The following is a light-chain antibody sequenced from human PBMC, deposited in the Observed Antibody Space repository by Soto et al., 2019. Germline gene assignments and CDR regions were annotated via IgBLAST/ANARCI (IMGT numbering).Light chain of an antibody. V-gene: IGKV1-5*01. CDR1: QSISSW. J-gene: IGKJ4*01. Sequence: IQMTQSPSTLSASVGDRVTITCRASQSISSWLAWYQQKPGKAPKLLIYDASSLESGVPSRCSGSGSGTEFPLTISSLQPDDFATYYCQQYNSYPFFGGGTKVEIK. CDR2: DAS. CDR3: QQYNSYPF.